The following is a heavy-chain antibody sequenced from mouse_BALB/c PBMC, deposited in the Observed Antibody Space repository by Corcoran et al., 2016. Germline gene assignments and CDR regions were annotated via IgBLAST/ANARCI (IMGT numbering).Heavy chain of an antibody. J-gene: IGHJ2*01. CDR2: INTYTGEP. CDR1: GYTFTNYG. D-gene: IGHD2-4*01. V-gene: IGHV9-3-1*01. Sequence: QIQLVQSGPELKKPGETVKISCKASGYTFTNYGMNWVKQAPGKGLKWMGWINTYTGEPTYADDIKGRFAFSLETSASTAYLQINNLKNEDTATYFCARNYDYDFDYWGQGTTLTVSS. CDR3: ARNYDYDFDY.